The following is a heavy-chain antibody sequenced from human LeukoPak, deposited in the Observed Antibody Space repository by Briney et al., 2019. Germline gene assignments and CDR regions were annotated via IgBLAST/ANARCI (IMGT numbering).Heavy chain of an antibody. J-gene: IGHJ4*02. CDR1: GYTFTSYG. CDR2: ISAYNGNT. D-gene: IGHD3-10*01. V-gene: IGHV1-18*01. CDR3: ARGRGVRGVRHPNDY. Sequence: ASVKVSCKASGYTFTSYGISWVRQAPGQGLEWMGWISAYNGNTNYAQKFQGRVTMTRNTSISTAYMELSSLRSEDTAVYYCARGRGVRGVRHPNDYWGQGTLVTVSS.